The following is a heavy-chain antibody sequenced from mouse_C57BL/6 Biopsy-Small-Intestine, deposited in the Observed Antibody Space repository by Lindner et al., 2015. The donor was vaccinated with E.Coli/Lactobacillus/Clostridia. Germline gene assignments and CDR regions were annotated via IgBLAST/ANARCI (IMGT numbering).Heavy chain of an antibody. CDR3: ARAVAGQFES. CDR1: GYPFTGWF. V-gene: IGHV1-53*01. D-gene: IGHD6-1*01. Sequence: SVKVSCKASGYPFTGWFIHWVRQAPGQGLEWMGRINPYNGAANPAQRFQGRVTMTTDTSSSTAYMELSSLKSDDTAVYYCARAVAGQFESWGLGTLVTVSS. CDR2: INPYNGAA. J-gene: IGHJ4*01.